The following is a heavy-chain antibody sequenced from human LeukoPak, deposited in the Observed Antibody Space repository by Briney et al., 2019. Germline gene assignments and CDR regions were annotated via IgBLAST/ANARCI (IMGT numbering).Heavy chain of an antibody. V-gene: IGHV3-15*05. CDR2: IKSKTGGGTT. J-gene: IGHJ4*02. CDR1: GFTFSKAW. CDR3: ARGRERLNPFDY. D-gene: IGHD1-1*01. Sequence: PGGSLRLSCAASGFTFSKAWMNWVRQAPGKGLEWVGRIKSKTGGGTTDYAAPVKGRFNISRDNDKNTVYLQMNSLRAEDTAVYYCARGRERLNPFDYWGQGTLVTVSS.